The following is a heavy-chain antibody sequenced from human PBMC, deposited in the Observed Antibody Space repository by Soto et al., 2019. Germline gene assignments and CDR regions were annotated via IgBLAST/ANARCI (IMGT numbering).Heavy chain of an antibody. V-gene: IGHV4-59*01. CDR1: GGSISYYY. CDR3: ARGIEGWYQGRYYYGMDV. CDR2: IHYSGST. J-gene: IGHJ6*02. D-gene: IGHD6-19*01. Sequence: SETLSLTCTVSGGSISYYYWSWIRQPPGKGLEWIGYIHYSGSTNYNPSLKSRVTISVDTSKNQFSLKLSSVTAADTAVYYCARGIEGWYQGRYYYGMDVWGQGTTVTVSS.